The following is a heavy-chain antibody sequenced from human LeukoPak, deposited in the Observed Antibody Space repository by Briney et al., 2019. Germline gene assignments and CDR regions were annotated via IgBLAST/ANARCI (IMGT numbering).Heavy chain of an antibody. J-gene: IGHJ4*02. V-gene: IGHV1-18*01. Sequence: GASVKVSCKASGGTFSSYAISWVRQAPGQGLEWMGWISAYNGNTNYAQKLQGRVTMTTDTSTSTAYMELRSLRSDDTAVYYCARDRGYCSSTSCYRILNYWGQGTLITVSS. D-gene: IGHD2-2*01. CDR1: GGTFSSYA. CDR3: ARDRGYCSSTSCYRILNY. CDR2: ISAYNGNT.